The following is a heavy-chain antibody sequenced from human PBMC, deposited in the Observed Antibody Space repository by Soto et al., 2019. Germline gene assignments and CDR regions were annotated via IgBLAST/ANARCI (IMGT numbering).Heavy chain of an antibody. CDR2: IYHGVST. Sequence: SETLSLTCAVSGGSISSGGYSWSWIRQPPGKGLECIGYIYHGVSTYYNPSLKSRVTISVDTSKNQFSLKLSSVTAADTAVYYCAKGDWFDPWGQGTLVTVSS. J-gene: IGHJ5*02. CDR3: AKGDWFDP. CDR1: GGSISSGGYS. V-gene: IGHV4-30-2*05.